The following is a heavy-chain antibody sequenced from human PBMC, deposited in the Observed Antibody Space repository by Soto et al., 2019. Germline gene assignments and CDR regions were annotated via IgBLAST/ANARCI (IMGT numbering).Heavy chain of an antibody. D-gene: IGHD2-15*01. J-gene: IGHJ6*02. V-gene: IGHV3-30-3*01. CDR3: ARGGSGEDIVVVVAAPRSRRTVVTYGMDV. Sequence: GGSLRLSCAASGFTFSSYAMHWVRQAPGKGLEWVAVISYDGSNKYYADSVKGRFTISRDNSKNTLYLQMNSLRAEDTAVYYCARGGSGEDIVVVVAAPRSRRTVVTYGMDVWGQGTTVTVSS. CDR2: ISYDGSNK. CDR1: GFTFSSYA.